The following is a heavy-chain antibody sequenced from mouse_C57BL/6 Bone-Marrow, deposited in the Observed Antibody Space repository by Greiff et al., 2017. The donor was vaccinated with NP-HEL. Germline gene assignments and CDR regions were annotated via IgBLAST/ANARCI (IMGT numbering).Heavy chain of an antibody. Sequence: VQVVPSLGGFFPPGSSFPLSCPASVFTFRDYYLACFRQVPVKGLDWVSNINYDGSSTYYLDSLKSRFIISRDNAKNILYLQMSSLKSEDTATYYCAREGAYYSNLDYWGQGTTLTVSS. D-gene: IGHD2-5*01. CDR2: INYDGSST. V-gene: IGHV5-16*01. CDR3: AREGAYYSNLDY. J-gene: IGHJ2*01. CDR1: VFTFRDYY.